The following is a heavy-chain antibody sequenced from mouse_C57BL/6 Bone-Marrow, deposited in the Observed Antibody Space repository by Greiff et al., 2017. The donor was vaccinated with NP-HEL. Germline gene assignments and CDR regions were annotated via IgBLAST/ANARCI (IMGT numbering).Heavy chain of an antibody. Sequence: LQESGAELARPGASVKMSCKASGYTFTSYTMHWVKQRPGQGLEWIGYINPSSGYTKYNQKFKDKATLTADKSSSTAYMQLSSLTSEDSAVYYCARDTYYAMDYWGQGTSVTVSS. CDR2: INPSSGYT. V-gene: IGHV1-4*01. CDR3: ARDTYYAMDY. CDR1: GYTFTSYT. J-gene: IGHJ4*01. D-gene: IGHD3-3*01.